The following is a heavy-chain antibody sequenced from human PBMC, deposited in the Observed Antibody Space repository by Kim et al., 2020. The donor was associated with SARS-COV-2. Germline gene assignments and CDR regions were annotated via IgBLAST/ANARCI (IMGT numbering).Heavy chain of an antibody. V-gene: IGHV3-23*01. D-gene: IGHD4-4*01. CDR3: AKDSVTIASNYFDY. Sequence: ADSVKGRFTISRDNSENTLYLQMNSLRAEDTAVYYCAKDSVTIASNYFDYWGQGTLVTVSS. J-gene: IGHJ4*02.